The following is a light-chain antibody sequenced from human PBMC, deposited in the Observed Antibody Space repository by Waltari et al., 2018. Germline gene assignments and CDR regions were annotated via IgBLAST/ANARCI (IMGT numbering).Light chain of an antibody. CDR1: QSVSSNF. CDR3: QQYGSSPLT. Sequence: EIVLTQSPGTLSLSPGERATLSCRASQSVSSNFLAWYQKKPGQAPRLLIYGASSRATGIPDRVSGSGSGTDLTLTISRLEPEDFAVYYCQQYGSSPLTFGGGTKVEIK. V-gene: IGKV3-20*01. J-gene: IGKJ4*01. CDR2: GAS.